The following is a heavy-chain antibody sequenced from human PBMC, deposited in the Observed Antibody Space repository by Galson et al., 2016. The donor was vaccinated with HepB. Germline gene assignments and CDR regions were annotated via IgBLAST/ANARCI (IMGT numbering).Heavy chain of an antibody. CDR3: VRPPQGWGTTDY. D-gene: IGHD3-16*01. Sequence: SLRLSCAASGFDFSTHEMNWVRQAPGKGLEWISYIASSSSTIYYAASVKGRFTISRDNAKNALYLQMNSLRAEDKAVYFGVRPPQGWGTTDYWGQGTLVTVSS. CDR1: GFDFSTHE. V-gene: IGHV3-48*03. CDR2: IASSSSTI. J-gene: IGHJ4*02.